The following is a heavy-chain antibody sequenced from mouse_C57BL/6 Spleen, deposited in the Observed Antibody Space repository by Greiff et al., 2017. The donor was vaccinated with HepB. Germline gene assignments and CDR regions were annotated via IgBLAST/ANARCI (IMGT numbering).Heavy chain of an antibody. CDR3: ARDGGDYDYDCAMDY. V-gene: IGHV3-6*01. CDR2: ISYDGSN. CDR1: GYSITSGYY. J-gene: IGHJ4*01. D-gene: IGHD2-4*01. Sequence: EVQLQESGPGLVKPSQSLSLTCSVTGYSITSGYYWNWIRQFPGNKLEWMGYISYDGSNNYNPSLKNRISITRDTSKNQFFLKLNSVTTEDTATYYCARDGGDYDYDCAMDYWGQGTSVTVSS.